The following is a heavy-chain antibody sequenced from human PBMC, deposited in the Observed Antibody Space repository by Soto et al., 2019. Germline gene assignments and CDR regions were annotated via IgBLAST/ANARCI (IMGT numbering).Heavy chain of an antibody. CDR2: ISAYNGNT. Sequence: ASVKVSCKASGYTFTSYCISWVRQAPGQGLEWMGWISAYNGNTNYAQKLQGRVTMTTDTSTSTAYMELRSLRSDDTAVYYCARLLTYFFLMGRRPTSWFDCWCPGTFLTGST. CDR3: ARLLTYFFLMGRRPTSWFDC. D-gene: IGHD2-8*01. CDR1: GYTFTSYC. V-gene: IGHV1-18*01. J-gene: IGHJ5*01.